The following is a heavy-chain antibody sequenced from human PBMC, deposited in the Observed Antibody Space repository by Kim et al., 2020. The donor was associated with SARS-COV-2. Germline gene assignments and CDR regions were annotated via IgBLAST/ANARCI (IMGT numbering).Heavy chain of an antibody. D-gene: IGHD3-22*01. CDR2: ISYDGSNK. CDR1: GFTFSSYA. Sequence: GGSLRLSCAASGFTFSSYAMHWVRQAPGKGLEWVAVISYDGSNKYYADSVKGRFTISRDNSKNTLYLQMNSLRAEDTAVYYCAKGERRVGLLRLEYFQHWGQGTLVTVSS. V-gene: IGHV3-30*18. CDR3: AKGERRVGLLRLEYFQH. J-gene: IGHJ1*01.